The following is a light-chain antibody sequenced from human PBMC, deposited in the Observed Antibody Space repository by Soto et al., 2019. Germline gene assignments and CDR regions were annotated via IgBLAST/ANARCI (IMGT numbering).Light chain of an antibody. CDR1: SSDVGGYNY. Sequence: QSVLTQPASVSGSPGQSITISCTGTSSDVGGYNYVSWYQQHPGKAPKLIIYDVTNRPSGVSNRFSGSKSGNTASLTISGLQAEDEADYYCSSYTSSREKVFGTGTKVTVL. J-gene: IGLJ1*01. CDR3: SSYTSSREKV. V-gene: IGLV2-14*01. CDR2: DVT.